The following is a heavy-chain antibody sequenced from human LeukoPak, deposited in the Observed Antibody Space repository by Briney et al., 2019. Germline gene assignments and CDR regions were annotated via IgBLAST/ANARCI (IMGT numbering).Heavy chain of an antibody. CDR3: ARNILLWFGELLPSWFDP. CDR2: IYYSGST. D-gene: IGHD3-10*01. Sequence: SETLSLTCTVSGGSISSYYWSWIRQPPGKGLEWIGYIYYSGSTNYNPSLKSRVTISVDTSKNQFSLKLSSVTAADTAVYYCARNILLWFGELLPSWFDPWDQGTLVTVSS. J-gene: IGHJ5*02. V-gene: IGHV4-59*08. CDR1: GGSISSYY.